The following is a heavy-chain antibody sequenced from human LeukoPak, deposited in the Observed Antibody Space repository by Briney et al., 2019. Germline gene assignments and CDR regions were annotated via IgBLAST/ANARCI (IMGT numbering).Heavy chain of an antibody. CDR2: IYHSGST. CDR3: ARDSRYSYGPYYFDY. CDR1: GGSISSGGYY. J-gene: IGHJ4*02. V-gene: IGHV4-30-2*01. D-gene: IGHD5-18*01. Sequence: SQTLSLTCTVSGGSISSGGYYWSWIRQPPGKGLEWIGYIYHSGSTYYNPSLKSRVTISVDRSKNQFSLKLSSVTAADTAVYYCARDSRYSYGPYYFDYWGQGTLVTVSS.